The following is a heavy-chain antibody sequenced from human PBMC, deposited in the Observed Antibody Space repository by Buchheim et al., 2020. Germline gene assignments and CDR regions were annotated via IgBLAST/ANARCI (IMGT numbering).Heavy chain of an antibody. CDR3: ARDRVGYSSSSRWFDP. J-gene: IGHJ5*02. V-gene: IGHV4-30-2*01. CDR1: GGSISSGGYS. Sequence: QVQLQESGSGLVKPSQTLSLTCAVSGGSISSGGYSWSWIRQPPGKGLEWIGYIYHSGSTYYNPSLKSRVTISVDRSKNQFSLKLSSVTAADTAVYYCARDRVGYSSSSRWFDPWGQGTL. CDR2: IYHSGST. D-gene: IGHD6-6*01.